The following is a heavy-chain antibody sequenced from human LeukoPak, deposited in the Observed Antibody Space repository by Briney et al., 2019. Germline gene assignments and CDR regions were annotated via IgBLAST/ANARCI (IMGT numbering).Heavy chain of an antibody. J-gene: IGHJ6*02. V-gene: IGHV1-8*02. D-gene: IGHD6-19*01. CDR3: ARRMRWLVRNYYCYGMDV. Sequence: ASVKVSCKASGYTFTGYYMHWVRQAPGQGLEWMGWMNPNSGNTGYAQKFQGRVTMTRNTSISTAYMELSSLRSEDTAVYYCARRMRWLVRNYYCYGMDVWGQGTTVTVSS. CDR1: GYTFTGYY. CDR2: MNPNSGNT.